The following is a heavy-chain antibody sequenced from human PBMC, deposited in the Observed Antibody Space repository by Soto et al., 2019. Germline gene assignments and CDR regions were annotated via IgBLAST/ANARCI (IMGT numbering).Heavy chain of an antibody. D-gene: IGHD2-21*01. V-gene: IGHV1-46*01. J-gene: IGHJ5*02. CDR1: GYIFTSNW. CDR2: INPYGTIT. Sequence: QVQLVQSGTEVKKPGASVKISCMASGYIFTSNWIHWVRRAPGQGLEWMGVINPYGTITKYAPKFHGSVTMTSDPSTSTIYMDLSSLTSEDTAVYYCARDHSISSSGAWWLDPWGQGTLVTVSS. CDR3: ARDHSISSSGAWWLDP.